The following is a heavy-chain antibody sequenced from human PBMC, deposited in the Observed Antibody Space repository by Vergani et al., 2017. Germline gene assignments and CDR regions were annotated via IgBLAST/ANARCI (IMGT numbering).Heavy chain of an antibody. Sequence: QVQLMQSGPVMKKPGGSMKVSCQASESTFSDYNIHWLRQAPGQGLQWMGWISPKTGDTDYLQRFQDRVTMTRAASTKTVYLKMTRLTSDDTAIYYCAHSWNFGRRDWFDAWGPGTLVTVSS. V-gene: IGHV1-2*02. D-gene: IGHD1-26*01. CDR3: AHSWNFGRRDWFDA. J-gene: IGHJ5*02. CDR2: ISPKTGDT. CDR1: ESTFSDYN.